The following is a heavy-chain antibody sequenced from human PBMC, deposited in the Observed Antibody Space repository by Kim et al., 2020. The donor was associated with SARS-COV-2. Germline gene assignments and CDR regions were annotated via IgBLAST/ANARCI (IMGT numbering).Heavy chain of an antibody. Sequence: SETLSLTCTVFGGSISSGGYYWSWIRQHPGTGLEWIGYIYYSGSTYYNPSLKSRVTISVDTSKNQFSLKLSSVTAADTAVYYCARDSRPYYYGSGSYYDNWFDPWGQGTLVTVSS. J-gene: IGHJ5*02. V-gene: IGHV4-31*03. CDR1: GGSISSGGYY. D-gene: IGHD3-10*01. CDR2: IYYSGST. CDR3: ARDSRPYYYGSGSYYDNWFDP.